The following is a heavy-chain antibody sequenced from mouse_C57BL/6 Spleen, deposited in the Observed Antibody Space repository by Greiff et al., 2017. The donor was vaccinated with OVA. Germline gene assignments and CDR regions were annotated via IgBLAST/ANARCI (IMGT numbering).Heavy chain of an antibody. CDR1: GFTFSSYA. Sequence: EAKLMESGGGLVKPGGSLKLSCAASGFTFSSYAMSWVRQTPEKRLEWVATISDGGSYTYYPDNVKGRFTISRDNAKNNLYLQMSHLKSEDTAMYYCAREVALDYWGQGTSVTVSS. J-gene: IGHJ4*01. V-gene: IGHV5-4*01. CDR3: AREVALDY. CDR2: ISDGGSYT.